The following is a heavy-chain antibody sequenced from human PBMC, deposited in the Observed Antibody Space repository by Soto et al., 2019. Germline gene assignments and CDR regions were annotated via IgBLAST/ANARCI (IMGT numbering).Heavy chain of an antibody. V-gene: IGHV3-23*01. J-gene: IGHJ2*01. CDR2: ISGSGEST. CDR3: AKGGEYWYFDL. Sequence: EMQLLDSGGGLVQPGGSLRLSCAASGLTFGSYSISWIRRPPGKGLEWVATISGSGESTYYADSVKGRFTISRDNSKNTLYLQMNSLRAEDTAVYHCAKGGEYWYFDLWGRGTLVTVSS. CDR1: GLTFGSYS. D-gene: IGHD3-10*01.